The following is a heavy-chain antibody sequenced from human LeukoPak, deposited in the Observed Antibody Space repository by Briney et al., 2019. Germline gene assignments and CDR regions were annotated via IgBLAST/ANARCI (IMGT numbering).Heavy chain of an antibody. J-gene: IGHJ5*02. CDR2: IYYSGST. CDR3: ARHAAAAGPSGWFDP. Sequence: PSETQSLTCTVSGGSISSSSYHWGWIRQPPGKGLEWIGSIYYSGSTYYNPSLKSRVTISVDTSKNQFSLKLSSVTAADTAVYYCARHAAAAGPSGWFDPWGQGTLVTVSS. D-gene: IGHD6-13*01. CDR1: GGSISSSSYH. V-gene: IGHV4-39*01.